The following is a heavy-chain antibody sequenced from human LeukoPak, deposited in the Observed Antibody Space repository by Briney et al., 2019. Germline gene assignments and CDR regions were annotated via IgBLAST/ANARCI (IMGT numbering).Heavy chain of an antibody. D-gene: IGHD3-10*01. Sequence: GGSLRLSCAASGFTFSSYGMHWVRQAPGKGLEWVAVISYDGSNKYYADSVKGRFTISRDNSKNTLYLQMNSLRAEDTAVYYCAKDPWSITMVRGVDYWGQGTLVTVSS. CDR2: ISYDGSNK. CDR1: GFTFSSYG. V-gene: IGHV3-30*18. J-gene: IGHJ4*02. CDR3: AKDPWSITMVRGVDY.